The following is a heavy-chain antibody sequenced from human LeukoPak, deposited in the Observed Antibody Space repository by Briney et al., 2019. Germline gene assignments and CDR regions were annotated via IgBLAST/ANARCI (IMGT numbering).Heavy chain of an antibody. CDR1: GFTFSSYW. CDR3: ARTYYYGSGSYANSYYYGMDV. CDR2: INSDGSNT. J-gene: IGHJ6*02. Sequence: GGALRLSCSASGFTFSSYWMHWGRQAPGKGLLWVSRINSDGSNTNSADSVKGRFTISRDNAKNTRYLQMNSLRAEDTAVYYCARTYYYGSGSYANSYYYGMDVWGQGTTVTDPS. D-gene: IGHD3-10*01. V-gene: IGHV3-74*01.